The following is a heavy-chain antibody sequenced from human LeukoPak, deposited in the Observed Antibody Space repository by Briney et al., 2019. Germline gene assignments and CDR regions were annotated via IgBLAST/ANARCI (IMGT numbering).Heavy chain of an antibody. V-gene: IGHV1-69*13. CDR2: IIPIFATA. D-gene: IGHD6-19*01. Sequence: SVKVSCKASGGTFSSYGINWVRQAPGQGLEWMGGIIPIFATANYAQNFQGRVTITADESTSTAYMELSSLRSEDTAVYYCARDTAGTAFDYWGQGTLVTVSS. J-gene: IGHJ4*02. CDR3: ARDTAGTAFDY. CDR1: GGTFSSYG.